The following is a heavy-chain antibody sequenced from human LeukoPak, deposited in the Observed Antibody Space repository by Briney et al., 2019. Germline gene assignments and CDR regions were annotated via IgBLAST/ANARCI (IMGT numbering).Heavy chain of an antibody. D-gene: IGHD1-7*01. CDR3: ARDAPGNWNLRPPFDQ. CDR1: GFTFSSYS. CDR2: ITSSSSYI. V-gene: IGHV3-21*01. J-gene: IGHJ4*02. Sequence: GGSLRLSCAGSGFTFSSYSMNWVRQAPGKGLEWVSSITSSSSYIYYADSVKGRFTISRDNAKKSVCLQMNSLRAEDTAVYYCARDAPGNWNLRPPFDQWGQGTLVTVSS.